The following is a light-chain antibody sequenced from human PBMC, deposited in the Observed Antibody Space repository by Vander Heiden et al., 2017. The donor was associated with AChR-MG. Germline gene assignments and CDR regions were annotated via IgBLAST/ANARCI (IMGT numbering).Light chain of an antibody. CDR2: EGT. CDR3: CSYAGSSTFV. Sequence: QSALTQPASVSGSPGQSIPISCTGTSSDVGSYNLVPWYRQHPGKAPKVMIYEGTKRPSGVSNRFSGSKSGNTASLTISGLQAEDEADYYCCSYAGSSTFVFGGGTKLTVL. J-gene: IGLJ2*01. V-gene: IGLV2-23*03. CDR1: SSDVGSYNL.